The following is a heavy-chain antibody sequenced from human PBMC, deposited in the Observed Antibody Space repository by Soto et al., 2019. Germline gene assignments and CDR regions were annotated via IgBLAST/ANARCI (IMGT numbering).Heavy chain of an antibody. J-gene: IGHJ5*02. D-gene: IGHD2-2*01. CDR2: ISSSGTTI. CDR1: GFTFSNAW. Sequence: GGSLRLSCAASGFTFSNAWMSWIRQAPGKGLEWVSYISSSGTTIYYADSVKGRFTISRDNAKNSLYLQMNSLRAEDTAVYYCARVDPPAKSWGQGTLVTVSS. CDR3: ARVDPPAKS. V-gene: IGHV3-11*01.